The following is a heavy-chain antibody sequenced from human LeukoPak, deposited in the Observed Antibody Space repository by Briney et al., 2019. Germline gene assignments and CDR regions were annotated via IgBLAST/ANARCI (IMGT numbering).Heavy chain of an antibody. D-gene: IGHD4-17*01. CDR1: GGSINSYY. CDR3: ARHGGAYGDYWYYFDY. V-gene: IGHV4-59*08. Sequence: SETLSLTCTVSGGSINSYYWTWIRQPPGKGLEWIGYIYYSGSTNYNPSLKSRVTISVDTSKNQFSLKLSSVTAADTAMYYCARHGGAYGDYWYYFDYWGQGTLVTVSS. J-gene: IGHJ4*02. CDR2: IYYSGST.